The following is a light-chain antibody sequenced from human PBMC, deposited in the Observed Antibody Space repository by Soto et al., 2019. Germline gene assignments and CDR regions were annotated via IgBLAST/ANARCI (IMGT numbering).Light chain of an antibody. Sequence: QSALTQPPSASGSPGQAVSISCTGPSSDIGAYNFVSWYQQHAGKAPRLMIYGVSKRPSGVPDRFSGSKSGNTASLTVSGLQAEDEADYYCSSYAGSNNYVVFGGGTKLTVL. CDR2: GVS. CDR3: SSYAGSNNYVV. CDR1: SSDIGAYNF. J-gene: IGLJ2*01. V-gene: IGLV2-8*01.